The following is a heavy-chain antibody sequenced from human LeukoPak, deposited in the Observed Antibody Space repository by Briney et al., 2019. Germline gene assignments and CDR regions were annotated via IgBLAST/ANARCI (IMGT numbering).Heavy chain of an antibody. J-gene: IGHJ4*02. V-gene: IGHV4-59*01. Sequence: SETLSLTCTVSGGSISSYYWSWIRQPPGKGLEWIGYIYYSGSTNYNPSLKSRVTISVDTSKNQFSLKLSSVTAADTAVYYCAGSNGILTGYSLDYWGQGTLVTVSS. CDR2: IYYSGST. CDR1: GGSISSYY. D-gene: IGHD3-9*01. CDR3: AGSNGILTGYSLDY.